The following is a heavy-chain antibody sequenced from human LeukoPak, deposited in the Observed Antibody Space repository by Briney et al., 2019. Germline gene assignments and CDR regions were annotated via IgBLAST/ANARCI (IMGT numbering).Heavy chain of an antibody. CDR1: GFTFSSYE. CDR2: IDISGNTI. Sequence: GGSLRLSCAASGFTFSSYEMNWVRQAPGKGLEWVSHIDISGNTIHYADSVEGRFTISRDNAKNSVYLQMTSLRDEDTALYYCAKDATAVPGTVYMDVWGKGTTVTVSS. CDR3: AKDATAVPGTVYMDV. J-gene: IGHJ6*03. V-gene: IGHV3-48*03. D-gene: IGHD6-19*01.